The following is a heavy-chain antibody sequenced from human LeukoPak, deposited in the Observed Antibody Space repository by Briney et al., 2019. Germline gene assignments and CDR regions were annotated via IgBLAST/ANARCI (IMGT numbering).Heavy chain of an antibody. Sequence: PGGSLRLSCAASGFTFSNAMNWVRQAPGEGLKWVSCITGDSAYIYYADSVKGRFTISRDNAKNSLYLQMNSLRAEDTAVYCCARYGVSSSTSYIDFWGQGTLVTVPS. J-gene: IGHJ4*02. D-gene: IGHD2-2*01. CDR3: ARYGVSSSTSYIDF. CDR2: ITGDSAYI. CDR1: GFTFSNA. V-gene: IGHV3-21*01.